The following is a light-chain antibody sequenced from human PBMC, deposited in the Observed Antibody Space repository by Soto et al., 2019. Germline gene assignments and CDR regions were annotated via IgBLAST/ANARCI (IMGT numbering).Light chain of an antibody. J-gene: IGLJ3*02. CDR3: TSYTSSRPWV. CDR2: EVT. Sequence: QSALTQPASVSGSPGQSITISCTGTSSDVGRCNYVSWYQHHPGKAPKLIIYEVTNRPSGVSNRFSGSKYGNTASLTISGLQAEDEADYYCTSYTSSRPWVFGGGTKLTVL. CDR1: SSDVGRCNY. V-gene: IGLV2-14*01.